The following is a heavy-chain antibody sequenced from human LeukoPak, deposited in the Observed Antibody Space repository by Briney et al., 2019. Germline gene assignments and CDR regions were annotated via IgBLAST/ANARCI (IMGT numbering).Heavy chain of an antibody. V-gene: IGHV1-18*01. J-gene: IGHJ4*02. CDR3: ARDLPDYDILTGYSNFDY. CDR1: GYTFTSYG. D-gene: IGHD3-9*01. Sequence: ASVKVSCKASGYTFTSYGISWVRQATGQGLEWMGWISAYNGNTNYAQKLQGRVTMTTDTSTSTAYMELRSLRSDDTAVYYCARDLPDYDILTGYSNFDYWGQGNLVTVSS. CDR2: ISAYNGNT.